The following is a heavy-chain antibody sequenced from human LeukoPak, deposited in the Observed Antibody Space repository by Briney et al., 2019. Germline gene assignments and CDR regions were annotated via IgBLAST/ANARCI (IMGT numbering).Heavy chain of an antibody. CDR2: IYHSGST. J-gene: IGHJ3*02. CDR3: ARGEYYYDSSGYYYLVAFDI. CDR1: GGSISSGGYS. D-gene: IGHD3-22*01. Sequence: SKTLSLTCAVSGGSISSGGYSWSWIRQPPGKGLEWIGYIYHSGSTYYNPSLKSRVTISVDRSKNQFSLKLSSVTAADTAVYYCARGEYYYDSSGYYYLVAFDIWGQGTMVTVSS. V-gene: IGHV4-30-2*01.